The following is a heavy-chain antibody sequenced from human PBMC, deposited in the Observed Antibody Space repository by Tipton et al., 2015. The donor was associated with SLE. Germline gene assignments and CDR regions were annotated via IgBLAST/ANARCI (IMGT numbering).Heavy chain of an antibody. Sequence: TLSLTCTVSGGSISSGSYYWSWIRQPAGKGLEWIGRIYTSGSTNYNPSLKSRVTISVDTSKNQFSLKLSSVTAADTAVYYCAKGVSSYFDYWGQGTLVTVSS. J-gene: IGHJ4*02. CDR2: IYTSGST. CDR3: AKGVSSYFDY. CDR1: GGSISSGSYY. D-gene: IGHD2-8*01. V-gene: IGHV4-61*02.